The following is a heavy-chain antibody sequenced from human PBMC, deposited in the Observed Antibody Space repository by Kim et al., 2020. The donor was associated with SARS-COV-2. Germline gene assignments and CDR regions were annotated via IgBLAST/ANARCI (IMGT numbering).Heavy chain of an antibody. J-gene: IGHJ6*02. CDR1: GFSLSTSGMC. D-gene: IGHD3-10*02. Sequence: SGPTLVNPTQTLTLTCTFSGFSLSTSGMCVSWIRQPPGKALEWLALIDWDDDKYYSTSLKTRLTISKDTSKNQVVLTMTNRDPVDTATYYCARIGGSYGRDGMDVWGQGTTVTVSS. V-gene: IGHV2-70*01. CDR3: ARIGGSYGRDGMDV. CDR2: IDWDDDK.